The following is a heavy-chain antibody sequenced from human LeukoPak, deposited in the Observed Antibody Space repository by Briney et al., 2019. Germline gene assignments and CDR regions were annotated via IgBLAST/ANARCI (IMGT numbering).Heavy chain of an antibody. CDR1: GFTFSSYA. Sequence: GGSLRLSCAASGFTFSSYAMSWVRQAPGKGLEWVSAISGSGGSTYYADSVKGRFTISRDNSKNTLYLQMNSLRAEDTAVYYYANGGGDIDDFDYWGQGTLVTVSS. CDR2: ISGSGGST. D-gene: IGHD3-16*01. J-gene: IGHJ4*02. V-gene: IGHV3-23*01. CDR3: ANGGGDIDDFDY.